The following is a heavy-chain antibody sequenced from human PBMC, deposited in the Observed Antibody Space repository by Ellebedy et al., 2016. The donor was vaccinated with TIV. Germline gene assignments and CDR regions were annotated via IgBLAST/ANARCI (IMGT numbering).Heavy chain of an antibody. V-gene: IGHV4-34*01. CDR2: INHSGST. CDR3: ARGRITMVRGAGAWFNP. J-gene: IGHJ5*02. CDR1: GGSFSGYY. Sequence: GSLRLSXAVYGGSFSGYYWSWIRQPPGKGLEWIGEINHSGSTNYNPSLKSRVTISVDTSKNQLSLKLSSVTAADTAVYYCARGRITMVRGAGAWFNPWGQGTLVTVSS. D-gene: IGHD3-10*01.